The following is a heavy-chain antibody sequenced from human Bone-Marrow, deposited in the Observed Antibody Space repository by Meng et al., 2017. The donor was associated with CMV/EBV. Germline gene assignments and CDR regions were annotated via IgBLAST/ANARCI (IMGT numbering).Heavy chain of an antibody. CDR3: VKDLYGGFFPYGMDV. J-gene: IGHJ6*02. CDR2: IWYDGRKK. Sequence: GESLKISCAASGFTFSTYGIHWVRQAPGKGLEWVAVIWYDGRKKYYAESVKGRFTISRDNSKNTLYLQMNSLRAEDTAVYYCVKDLYGGFFPYGMDVWGQGTTVTVSS. CDR1: GFTFSTYG. V-gene: IGHV3-33*06. D-gene: IGHD5-12*01.